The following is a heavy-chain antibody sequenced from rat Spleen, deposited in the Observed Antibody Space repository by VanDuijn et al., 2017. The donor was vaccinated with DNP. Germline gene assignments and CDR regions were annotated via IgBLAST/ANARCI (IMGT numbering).Heavy chain of an antibody. CDR3: VRSEYDDGGYYYGYFDY. V-gene: IGHV2-6*01. CDR2: VSNGGNT. Sequence: QVQLKESGPGLVQPSQTLSLTCTVSGFSLASFSIGWVRQSPGKGLEWIAAVSNGGNTYYNSVLKSRLSISRDTSKSQVFLKMNSLRTEDTAMYFCVRSEYDDGGYYYGYFDYWGQGVMVTVSS. D-gene: IGHD1-12*02. J-gene: IGHJ2*01. CDR1: GFSLASFS.